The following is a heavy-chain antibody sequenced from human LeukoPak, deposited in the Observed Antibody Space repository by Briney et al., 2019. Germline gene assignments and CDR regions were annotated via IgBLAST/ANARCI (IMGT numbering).Heavy chain of an antibody. CDR2: IYTSGST. CDR3: ASGGIAAAGGWFDP. J-gene: IGHJ5*02. V-gene: IGHV4-4*07. D-gene: IGHD6-13*01. CDR1: GGSISSYY. Sequence: PSQTLSLTCTVSGGSISSYYWSWIRQPAGKGLEWIGRIYTSGSTNYNPSLKSRVTMSVDTSKNQFSLKLSSVTAADTAVYYCASGGIAAAGGWFDPWGQGTLVTVSS.